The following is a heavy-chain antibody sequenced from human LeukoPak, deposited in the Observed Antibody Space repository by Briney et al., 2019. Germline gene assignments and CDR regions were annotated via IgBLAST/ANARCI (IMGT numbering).Heavy chain of an antibody. CDR3: ARDTGGILTGYDAFDI. V-gene: IGHV7-4-1*02. Sequence: GASVKVSCKASGYTFTSYAMNWVRQAPGQGLEWMGWINTNTGNPTYAQGFTGRFVFSLGTSVSTAYLQISSLKAEDTAVYYCARDTGGILTGYDAFDIWGQGTMVTVSS. J-gene: IGHJ3*02. CDR1: GYTFTSYA. D-gene: IGHD3-9*01. CDR2: INTNTGNP.